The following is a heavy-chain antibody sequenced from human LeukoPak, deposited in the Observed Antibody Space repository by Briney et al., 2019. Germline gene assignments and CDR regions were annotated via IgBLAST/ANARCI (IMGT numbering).Heavy chain of an antibody. V-gene: IGHV4-61*08. J-gene: IGHJ2*01. D-gene: IGHD3-22*01. CDR2: IYYSGST. CDR1: GGSISSGGYS. Sequence: PSETLSLTCAVSGGSISSGGYSWSWIRQPPGKGLEWIGYIYYSGSTNYNPSLKSRVTISVDTSKNQFSLKLSSVTAADTAVYYCAREGPGSGYYRSYWYFDLWGRGTLVTVSS. CDR3: AREGPGSGYYRSYWYFDL.